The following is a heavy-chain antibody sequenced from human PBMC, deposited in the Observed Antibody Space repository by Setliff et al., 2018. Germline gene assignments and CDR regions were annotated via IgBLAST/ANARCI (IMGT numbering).Heavy chain of an antibody. D-gene: IGHD3-10*01. J-gene: IGHJ4*02. CDR1: GFTFSSYW. CDR3: VRDWASGDDH. Sequence: GGSLRLSCAVSGFTFSSYWMNWVRQTPGKGLEWVANIKQDGSERHYVDSVKGRFTISRDNAKNSLFLQMNILEVEDTAVYYCVRDWASGDDHWGRGTLVTVSS. V-gene: IGHV3-7*01. CDR2: IKQDGSER.